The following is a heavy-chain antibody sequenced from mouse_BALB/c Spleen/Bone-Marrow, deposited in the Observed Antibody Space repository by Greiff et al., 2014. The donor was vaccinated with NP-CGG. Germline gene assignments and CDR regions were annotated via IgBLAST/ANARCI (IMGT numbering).Heavy chain of an antibody. CDR1: GYTFTDYT. CDR3: ARGRFAY. Sequence: VQLQQSGPELVKPGASVKISCKTSGYTFTDYTIHWVKQSPGKGLEWIGNINPNIGGTTYNQKFKGKATLTLDKSSRTAYMELRSLTSEDSAVYYCARGRFAYWGQGTLVTVSA. V-gene: IGHV1-22*01. J-gene: IGHJ3*01. CDR2: INPNIGGT.